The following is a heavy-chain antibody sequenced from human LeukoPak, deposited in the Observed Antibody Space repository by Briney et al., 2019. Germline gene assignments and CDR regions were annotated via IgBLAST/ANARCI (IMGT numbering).Heavy chain of an antibody. J-gene: IGHJ6*02. Sequence: SETLSLTCTVSGGSISSSSYYWGWIRQPPGKGLEWVGSIYYSGSTYYNPSLKSRVTISVDTSKNQFSLKLSSVTAADTAVYYCASHPYNYYGSGSYPRYGMDVWGQGTTVTVSS. CDR3: ASHPYNYYGSGSYPRYGMDV. D-gene: IGHD3-10*01. CDR2: IYYSGST. V-gene: IGHV4-39*01. CDR1: GGSISSSSYY.